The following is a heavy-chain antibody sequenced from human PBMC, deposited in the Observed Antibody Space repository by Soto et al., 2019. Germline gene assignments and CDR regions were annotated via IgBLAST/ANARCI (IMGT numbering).Heavy chain of an antibody. CDR2: IWNDGNGY. Sequence: QVQLVESGGGVVQPGRSLRLSCAASGFNFNNYGMHWVRQAPGKGLEWVAVIWNDGNGYYYANSVKGRFTISRDNSKNTLYLKMSSLRAEDTAVYYCASGQISPPTRGAASARGGMDVWGQGTTVTVSS. V-gene: IGHV3-33*01. CDR1: GFNFNNYG. D-gene: IGHD6-13*01. J-gene: IGHJ6*02. CDR3: ASGQISPPTRGAASARGGMDV.